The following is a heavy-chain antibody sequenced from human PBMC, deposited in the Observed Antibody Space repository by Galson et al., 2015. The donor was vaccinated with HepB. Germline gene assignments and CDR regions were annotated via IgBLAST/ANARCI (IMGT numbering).Heavy chain of an antibody. CDR1: GFTFSSYV. V-gene: IGHV3-30*04. CDR3: ARDRRRLRYGMDV. Sequence: SLRLSCADSGFTFSSYVMHWVRQAPGKGLEWMAVISYDGSNKYYADSVKGRFTISRDNSKNTLYLQMISLRAEDTAVYYCARDRRRLRYGMDVWGQGTTVTVSS. J-gene: IGHJ6*02. CDR2: ISYDGSNK.